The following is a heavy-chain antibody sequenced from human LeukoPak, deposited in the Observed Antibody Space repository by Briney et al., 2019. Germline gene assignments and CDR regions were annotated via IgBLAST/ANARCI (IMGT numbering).Heavy chain of an antibody. J-gene: IGHJ4*02. CDR3: ARDYGDAWELPECFDY. D-gene: IGHD1-26*01. V-gene: IGHV3-48*03. CDR2: ISSRGSTI. Sequence: PGGSLRLSCAASGFTFSSYEMNWVRQAPGKGLEWVSYISSRGSTIYYADSVKGRFTISRDNAKKSLYLQMNSLRDEDTAVYYCARDYGDAWELPECFDYWGQGTLVTVSS. CDR1: GFTFSSYE.